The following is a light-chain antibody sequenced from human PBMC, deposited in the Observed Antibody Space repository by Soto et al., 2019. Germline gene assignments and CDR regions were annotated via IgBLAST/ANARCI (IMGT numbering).Light chain of an antibody. J-gene: IGKJ1*01. Sequence: DIQMTHSPSTLSASVGDRVTITFRSSQSISSWLAWYQQKPGKAPKLLIYKASSLESGVPSRFSGSGSGTDYTLTISSLQPDDFATYYCQQYNSYRTFGQGTKVDIK. CDR3: QQYNSYRT. CDR2: KAS. V-gene: IGKV1-5*03. CDR1: QSISSW.